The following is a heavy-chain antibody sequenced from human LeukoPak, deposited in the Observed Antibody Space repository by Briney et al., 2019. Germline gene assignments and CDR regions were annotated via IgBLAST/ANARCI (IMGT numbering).Heavy chain of an antibody. Sequence: GGSLRLSCAASGFSFRSCWMHWVRQAPGKELVWVSRINGDGSTTNYADSVRARFTISRDNAKNTLYLQMNSLRADDSAVYFCASLVGGYYPPVEAFDVWGQGTMVTVSS. V-gene: IGHV3-74*01. CDR1: GFSFRSCW. D-gene: IGHD3-3*01. J-gene: IGHJ3*01. CDR3: ASLVGGYYPPVEAFDV. CDR2: INGDGSTT.